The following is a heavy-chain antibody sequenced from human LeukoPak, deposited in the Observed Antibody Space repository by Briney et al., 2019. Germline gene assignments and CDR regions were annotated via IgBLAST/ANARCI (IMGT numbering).Heavy chain of an antibody. J-gene: IGHJ4*02. V-gene: IGHV3-48*03. CDR3: ASILGGTGARGFDL. Sequence: PGGSLRLSCAASGFTFGSYDVNGVRQAPGKGLEWLSYITSSGGTIYYADSVKGRFTISRDNAKNSIDLQFNSLRGEDTAVYYFASILGGTGARGFDLWGQGTLVTVSS. CDR2: ITSSGGTI. CDR1: GFTFGSYD. D-gene: IGHD1-26*01.